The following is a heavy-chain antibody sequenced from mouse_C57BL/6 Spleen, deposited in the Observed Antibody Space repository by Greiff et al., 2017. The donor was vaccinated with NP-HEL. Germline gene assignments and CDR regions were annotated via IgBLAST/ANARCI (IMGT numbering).Heavy chain of an antibody. J-gene: IGHJ2*01. CDR1: GYTFTSYW. CDR2: IHPNSGST. CDR3: ARENGGGYFDY. V-gene: IGHV1-64*01. Sequence: QVQLQQSGAELVKPGASVKLSCKASGYTFTSYWMHWVKQRPGQGLEWIGMIHPNSGSTNYNEKFKSKATLTVDKSSSTAYMQLSSLTSEDSAVYYCARENGGGYFDYWGQGTTLTVSS.